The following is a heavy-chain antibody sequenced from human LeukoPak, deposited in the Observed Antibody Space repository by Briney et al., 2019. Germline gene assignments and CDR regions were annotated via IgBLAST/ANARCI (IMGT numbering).Heavy chain of an antibody. CDR3: ARDSGGFSSVYYDAFDF. CDR2: IRGDGSLK. D-gene: IGHD5/OR15-5a*01. CDR1: GFTFSNYW. Sequence: PGGSLRLSCAASGFTFSNYWMIWVRQAPGKGLEGVANIRGDGSLKYYVDSVKGRFTISRDNAKNSLYLQMYSLRAEDMAIYYCARDSGGFSSVYYDAFDFWGQGTVVTVSS. V-gene: IGHV3-7*01. J-gene: IGHJ3*01.